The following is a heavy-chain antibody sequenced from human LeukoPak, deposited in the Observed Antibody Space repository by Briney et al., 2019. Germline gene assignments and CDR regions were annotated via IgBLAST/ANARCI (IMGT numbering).Heavy chain of an antibody. Sequence: SETLSLTCAVYSGSFSGYYWTWFRQPPGKGLEWIGEFNHNWGAKYNPSLKSRVTISVDTSKNHLSLSLNSVTAADTAVYYCARLGLSHVVPAAMLRRYYYYYMDVWGKGTTVTISS. J-gene: IGHJ6*03. CDR2: FNHNWGA. CDR1: SGSFSGYY. V-gene: IGHV4-34*01. CDR3: ARLGLSHVVPAAMLRRYYYYYMDV. D-gene: IGHD2-2*01.